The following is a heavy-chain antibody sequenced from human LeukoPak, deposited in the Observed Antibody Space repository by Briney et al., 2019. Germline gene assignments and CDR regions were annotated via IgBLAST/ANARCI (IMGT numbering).Heavy chain of an antibody. V-gene: IGHV4-39*07. Sequence: SETLSLTCTVSGGSISSSSYYWGWIRQPPGKGLEWIGSIYYSGSTYYNPSLKSRVTMSVDTSKNQFSLNLSSVTAADTAVYYCAREASSGWHIDYWGQGTLVTVSS. D-gene: IGHD6-19*01. J-gene: IGHJ4*02. CDR3: AREASSGWHIDY. CDR2: IYYSGST. CDR1: GGSISSSSYY.